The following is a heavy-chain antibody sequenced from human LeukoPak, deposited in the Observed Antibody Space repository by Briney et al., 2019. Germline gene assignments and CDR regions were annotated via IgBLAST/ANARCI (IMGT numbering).Heavy chain of an antibody. J-gene: IGHJ4*02. CDR1: GFTFSNAW. CDR2: IKSKTGGGTT. Sequence: PGGSLRLSCAASGFTFSNAWMSWVRQAPGKGLEWVGRIKSKTGGGTTDYAAPVKGRFTISRDDSKNTLYLQMNSLKTEDTAVYYCTTLSSVWGSYRYYFDYWGQGTLVTVSS. CDR3: TTLSSVWGSYRYYFDY. D-gene: IGHD3-16*02. V-gene: IGHV3-15*01.